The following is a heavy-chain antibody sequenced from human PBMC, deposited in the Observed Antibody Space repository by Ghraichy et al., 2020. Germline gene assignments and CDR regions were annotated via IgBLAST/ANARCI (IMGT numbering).Heavy chain of an antibody. J-gene: IGHJ4*02. V-gene: IGHV3-23*01. CDR3: AKVPIVVVPAAILVPFVRYYFDY. D-gene: IGHD2-2*02. CDR2: ISGSGGST. CDR1: GFTFSSYA. Sequence: GGSLRLSCAASGFTFSSYAMSWVRQAPGKGLEWVSAISGSGGSTYYADSVKGRFTISRDNSKNTLYLQMNSLRAEDTAVYYCAKVPIVVVPAAILVPFVRYYFDYWGQGTLVTVSS.